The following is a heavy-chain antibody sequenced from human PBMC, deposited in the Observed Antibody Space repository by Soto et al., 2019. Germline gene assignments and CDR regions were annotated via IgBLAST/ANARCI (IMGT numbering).Heavy chain of an antibody. D-gene: IGHD3-10*01. CDR3: ARDRDYYGSGSHYYYGMGF. V-gene: IGHV1-69*01. CDR2: IVPIYGTR. Sequence: QVQLVQSGAEVKKPGSSVKVSCKASGGTFSRYAFSWVRQAPGQGLEWMGGIVPIYGTRGFAQKFQGRRTSTADEPTRTAYMELSSLRSEETAVYYCARDRDYYGSGSHYYYGMGFWGQGTTVTVSS. J-gene: IGHJ6*02. CDR1: GGTFSRYA.